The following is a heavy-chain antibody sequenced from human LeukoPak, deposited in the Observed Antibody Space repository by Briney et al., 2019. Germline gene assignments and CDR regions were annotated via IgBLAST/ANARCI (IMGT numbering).Heavy chain of an antibody. CDR3: AGDRGECANGVCYYHDFDY. CDR1: GFTFSSYW. CDR2: IKQDGSEK. Sequence: GGSLRLSCAASGFTFSSYWMTWVRQAPGKGLEWVANIKQDGSEKYYVDSMKGRFRISRDNDKNSLSLHMNSLRAEDTAVYYCAGDRGECANGVCYYHDFDYWGQGTLVTVSS. V-gene: IGHV3-7*01. D-gene: IGHD2-8*01. J-gene: IGHJ4*02.